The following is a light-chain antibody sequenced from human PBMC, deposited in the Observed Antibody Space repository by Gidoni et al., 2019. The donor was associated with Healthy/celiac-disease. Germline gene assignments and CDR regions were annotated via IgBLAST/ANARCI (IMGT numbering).Light chain of an antibody. CDR3: AAWDDSLNGYV. V-gene: IGLV1-44*01. J-gene: IGLJ1*01. CDR2: MNN. Sequence: HSVLTQPPSASGTPGQRLTISCSGSSSNIGSNTVNWYQQLPGTAPNLLIYMNNQRPSGVPDRFSGSKSGTSASLAISGLQSEDEADYYCAAWDDSLNGYVFGTGTKVTVL. CDR1: SSNIGSNT.